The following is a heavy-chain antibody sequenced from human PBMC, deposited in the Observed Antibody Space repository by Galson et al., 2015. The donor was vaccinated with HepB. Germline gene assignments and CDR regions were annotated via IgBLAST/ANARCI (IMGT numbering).Heavy chain of an antibody. J-gene: IGHJ6*02. Sequence: SVKVSCKASGYILTKYAINWVRQAPGQGLEWTVWINTNTGNPTYAQAFTGRFVFSLDTSVSTTYLQINSLKAEDTAIYYCARSTISGYGLDVWGLGTTVTVSS. CDR1: GYILTKYA. CDR2: INTNTGNP. D-gene: IGHD5/OR15-5a*01. V-gene: IGHV7-4-1*02. CDR3: ARSTISGYGLDV.